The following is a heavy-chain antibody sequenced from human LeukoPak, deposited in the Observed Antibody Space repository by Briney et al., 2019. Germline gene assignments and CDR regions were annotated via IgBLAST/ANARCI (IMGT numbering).Heavy chain of an antibody. V-gene: IGHV3-74*01. Sequence: GGSLRLSCAASRFTFSTYWMHWVRQAPGKGLVWVSRINSDGSSTDYADSAKGRFTISRDNAKNTLYLQMNSLRAEDTAVYYCAKGTMVRGEADYWGQGTLVTVSS. J-gene: IGHJ4*02. CDR3: AKGTMVRGEADY. D-gene: IGHD3-10*01. CDR2: INSDGSST. CDR1: RFTFSTYW.